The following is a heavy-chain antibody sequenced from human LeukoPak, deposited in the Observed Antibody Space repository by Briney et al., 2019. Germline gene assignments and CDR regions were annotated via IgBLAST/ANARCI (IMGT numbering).Heavy chain of an antibody. J-gene: IGHJ4*02. D-gene: IGHD6-19*01. Sequence: GGSLRLSCTASGFTFSSYAMHWVRQAPGKGLEWVSGISWNSGSIGYADSVKGRFTISRDNAKNSLYLQMNSLRAEDTALYYCAKDRGGSGHYWFDYWGQGTLVTVSS. CDR3: AKDRGGSGHYWFDY. V-gene: IGHV3-9*01. CDR1: GFTFSSYA. CDR2: ISWNSGSI.